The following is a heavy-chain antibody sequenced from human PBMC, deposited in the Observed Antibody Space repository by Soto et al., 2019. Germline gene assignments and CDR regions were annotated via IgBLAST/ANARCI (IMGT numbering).Heavy chain of an antibody. D-gene: IGHD2-2*01. CDR2: INAGNGNT. Sequence: GVSVHVSCNTSGYTSTGYVMHCVRRAPGQMLGWMGWINAGNGNTKYSQKFQGRVTITRDTSASTAYMELSSLRSEDTAVYYCARVSVVVVPAAILGYYGMDIWVQGTTGTVSS. CDR3: ARVSVVVVPAAILGYYGMDI. CDR1: GYTSTGYV. J-gene: IGHJ6*02. V-gene: IGHV1-3*01.